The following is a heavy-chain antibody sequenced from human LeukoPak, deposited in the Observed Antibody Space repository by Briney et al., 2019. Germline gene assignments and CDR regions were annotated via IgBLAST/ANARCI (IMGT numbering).Heavy chain of an antibody. J-gene: IGHJ4*02. Sequence: GGSLRLSCAASGITFSSHAMSWVRQAPGKGLEWVSAIGDDVVSTYYAESVKGRFTISRDNSKNTPYLQMNSLRAEDTATYYCARDSPLLTVWGQGTLVTVSS. V-gene: IGHV3-23*01. D-gene: IGHD3-9*01. CDR1: GITFSSHA. CDR2: IGDDVVST. CDR3: ARDSPLLTV.